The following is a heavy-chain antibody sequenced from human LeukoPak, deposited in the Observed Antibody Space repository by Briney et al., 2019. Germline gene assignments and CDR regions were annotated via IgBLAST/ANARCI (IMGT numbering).Heavy chain of an antibody. D-gene: IGHD3-10*01. CDR3: ARVLKKGSLWFGELLLNWYFDL. CDR1: GFTVSSNY. Sequence: GSLKLSCAASGFTVSSNYMSWVRQAPGKGLEWVSVIYSGGSTYYADSVKGRFTISRDNSKNTLYLQMNSLRAEDTAVYYCARVLKKGSLWFGELLLNWYFDLWGRGTLVTVSS. CDR2: IYSGGST. V-gene: IGHV3-53*01. J-gene: IGHJ2*01.